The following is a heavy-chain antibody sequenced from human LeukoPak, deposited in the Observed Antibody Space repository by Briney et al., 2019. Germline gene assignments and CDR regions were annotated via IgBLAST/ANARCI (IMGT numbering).Heavy chain of an antibody. D-gene: IGHD3-10*01. V-gene: IGHV4-39*01. CDR3: ARHRSYYGSGSPGGYNWFDP. J-gene: IGHJ5*02. CDR2: IYYSGST. CDR1: GGSISSSSYY. Sequence: PSETLSLTCTVSGGSISSSSYYWGWIRQPPGKGLEWIRSIYYSGSTYYNPSLKSRVTISVDTSKNQFSLKLSSVTAADTAVYYCARHRSYYGSGSPGGYNWFDPWGQGTLVTVSS.